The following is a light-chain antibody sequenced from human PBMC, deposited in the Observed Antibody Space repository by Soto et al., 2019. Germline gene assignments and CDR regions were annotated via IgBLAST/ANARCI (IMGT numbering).Light chain of an antibody. J-gene: IGKJ2*02. V-gene: IGKV3-20*01. CDR1: QIASNTY. CDR3: QLYGTSPQST. Sequence: VVLTQSPGTLSLYAGERATLSCRASQIASNTYLAWYQQKPGQAPRLLIYRTSSRATGIPDRFSGSGSGTDFTLTISRLEPEDFAVSYCQLYGTSPQSTFGQGTNLEIK. CDR2: RTS.